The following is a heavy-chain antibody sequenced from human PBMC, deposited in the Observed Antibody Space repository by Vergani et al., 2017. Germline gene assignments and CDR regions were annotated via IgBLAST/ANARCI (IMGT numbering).Heavy chain of an antibody. V-gene: IGHV1-58*01. CDR1: GFTFTSSA. J-gene: IGHJ6*03. D-gene: IGHD2-2*01. CDR3: AAGCSSTSCYYYYYMDV. CDR2: IVVGSGNT. Sequence: QMQLVQSGPEVKKPGTSVKVSCKASGFTFTSSAVQWVRQARGQRLEWIGWIVVGSGNTNYAQKFQERVTITRDMSTSTAYMELSSLRSEDTAVYYCAAGCSSTSCYYYYYMDVWGKGTTVTVYS.